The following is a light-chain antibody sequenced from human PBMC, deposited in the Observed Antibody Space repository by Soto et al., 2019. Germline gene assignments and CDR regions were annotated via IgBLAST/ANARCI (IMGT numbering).Light chain of an antibody. Sequence: QSVLTQPASVSGSLGQSITISCTGSSSDVGTYYFVSWYQQHPGKVPKLMIYEGTKRPSGVSDRFSGSKSGNTASMTSSGLQAEDEANYYCCSYAGNNIFVFGTGTKLTVL. V-gene: IGLV2-23*01. J-gene: IGLJ1*01. CDR2: EGT. CDR1: SSDVGTYYF. CDR3: CSYAGNNIFV.